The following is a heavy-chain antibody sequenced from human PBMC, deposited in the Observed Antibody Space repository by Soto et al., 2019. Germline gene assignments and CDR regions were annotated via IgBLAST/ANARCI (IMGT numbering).Heavy chain of an antibody. CDR1: GYPFTSDD. J-gene: IGHJ4*02. V-gene: IGHV1-8*01. CDR2: INPDSGNT. D-gene: IGHD1-20*01. CDR3: ARGGPHNWNDGLNSFDY. Sequence: SVKVSCKASGYPFTSDDVNWVRQATGQGLEWMGWINPDSGNTRYAQKFQGRVTMTRNTSISTAYMELSSLRSEDTAVYYCARGGPHNWNDGLNSFDYWGQGTLVTVSS.